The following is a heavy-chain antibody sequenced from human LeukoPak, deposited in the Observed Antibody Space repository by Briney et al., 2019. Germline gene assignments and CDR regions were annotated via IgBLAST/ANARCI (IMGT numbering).Heavy chain of an antibody. Sequence: SETLSLTCTVSGGSISSYYWSWIRQPPGKGLEWIGYSYYSGGPKYNPSLKSRVTISVDTSKNQFSLKLSSVTAADTAVYYCARRSYSASYYLDYWAQGTLVTVSS. CDR2: SYYSGGP. J-gene: IGHJ4*02. CDR1: GGSISSYY. CDR3: ARRSYSASYYLDY. V-gene: IGHV4-59*01. D-gene: IGHD1-26*01.